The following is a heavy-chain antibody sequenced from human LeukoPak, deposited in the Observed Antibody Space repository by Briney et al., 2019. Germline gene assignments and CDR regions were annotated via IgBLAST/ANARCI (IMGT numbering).Heavy chain of an antibody. CDR1: GGSFSGYY. Sequence: SETLSLTCAVYGGSFSGYYWSWIRQPPGKGLEWIGEINHSGSTNYNPSLKSRVTISVDTSKNQFSLKLSSVTAADTAVYYCARGYCSSTSCYRMFDYWGQGTLVTVSS. J-gene: IGHJ4*02. V-gene: IGHV4-34*01. CDR3: ARGYCSSTSCYRMFDY. D-gene: IGHD2-2*01. CDR2: INHSGST.